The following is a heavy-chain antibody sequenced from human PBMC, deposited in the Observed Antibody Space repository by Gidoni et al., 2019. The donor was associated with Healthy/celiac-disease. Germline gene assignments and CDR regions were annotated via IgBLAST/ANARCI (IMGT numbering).Heavy chain of an antibody. CDR2: ITHTGST. Sequence: QVQLHQRGAGLLKPSETLSLTCAMSGPSFSGYYWSLIRQSPGRGLEWIAEITHTGSTNYKPSLRSRVTISVDASKNQFSLQLRSVTAADTAVYYCARGRYHDSSGFPYWGQGTLVTVSS. CDR3: ARGRYHDSSGFPY. D-gene: IGHD3-22*01. V-gene: IGHV4-34*01. CDR1: GPSFSGYY. J-gene: IGHJ4*02.